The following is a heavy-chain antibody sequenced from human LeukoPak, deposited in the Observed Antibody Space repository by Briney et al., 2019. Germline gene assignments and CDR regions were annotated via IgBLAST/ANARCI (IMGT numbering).Heavy chain of an antibody. CDR1: GYTFTCYY. Sequence: GSSVTVSLKASGYTFTCYYLHWGRQAPGPGLEWMGWINPNSGGTNYAQKFQGRVTMTRDTSISTDYMELSRLRSDDTAVYYCARDYDILTGYSSSDLYFDYWGQGTLVTVSS. V-gene: IGHV1-2*02. CDR2: INPNSGGT. J-gene: IGHJ4*02. CDR3: ARDYDILTGYSSSDLYFDY. D-gene: IGHD3-9*01.